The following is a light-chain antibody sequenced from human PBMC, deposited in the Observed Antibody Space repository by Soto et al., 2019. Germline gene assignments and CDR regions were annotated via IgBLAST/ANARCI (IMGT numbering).Light chain of an antibody. J-gene: IGKJ1*01. CDR3: MQGTHWPWT. CDR2: KVS. Sequence: DVGMTQSPLSLPVTLGQPASISCRSSQGLIHSDGDTSLNWVQQRPGQSPRRLIYKVSDRDSRVPNRFSGIGAGEDFTMKVRRVEAEDVGVSSCMQGTHWPWTGGQGTELEIK. V-gene: IGKV2-30*02. CDR1: QGLIHSDGDTS.